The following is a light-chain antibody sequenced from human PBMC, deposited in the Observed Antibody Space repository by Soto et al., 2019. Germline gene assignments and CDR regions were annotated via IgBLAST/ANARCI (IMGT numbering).Light chain of an antibody. CDR1: QSISNW. CDR3: QQYNTFSL. J-gene: IGKJ2*01. CDR2: DAS. Sequence: DIQMTQFPSTLSASVGDRVTITCRASQSISNWLAWYQQKPGKAPNLLIYDASSLKSGVPSRFSGSGSGTDFTLTISSLQPEDFATYYCQQYNTFSLFGQGTKLEIK. V-gene: IGKV1-5*01.